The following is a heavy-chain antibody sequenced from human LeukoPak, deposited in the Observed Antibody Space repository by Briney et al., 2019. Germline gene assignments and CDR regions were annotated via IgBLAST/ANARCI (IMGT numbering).Heavy chain of an antibody. V-gene: IGHV4-39*07. CDR2: IYYSGST. D-gene: IGHD3-9*01. CDR3: ARGTLRYFDWLHHDY. Sequence: PSETLSLTCTVSGGSISSSSYYWGWIRQPPGKGLEWIGSIYYSGSTYYNPSLKSRVTISVDTSKNQFSLKLSSVTAADTAVYYCARGTLRYFDWLHHDYWGQGTLVTVSS. CDR1: GGSISSSSYY. J-gene: IGHJ4*02.